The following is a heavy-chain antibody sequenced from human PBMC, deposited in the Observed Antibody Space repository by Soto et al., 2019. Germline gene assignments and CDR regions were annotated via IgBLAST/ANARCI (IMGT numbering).Heavy chain of an antibody. CDR2: IHPSGDT. J-gene: IGHJ1*01. D-gene: IGHD2-15*01. Sequence: GASVKVSCKASVYKFTPYFIHWVRQAPGQGLEWMGMIHPSGDTGYAQKFRGRVTMTIDTSTTTAYMELRNLTSEDTAVYFSVRGYCTTSPCSGDFQFWGQGTLVTVSS. CDR3: VRGYCTTSPCSGDFQF. CDR1: VYKFTPYF. V-gene: IGHV1-46*01.